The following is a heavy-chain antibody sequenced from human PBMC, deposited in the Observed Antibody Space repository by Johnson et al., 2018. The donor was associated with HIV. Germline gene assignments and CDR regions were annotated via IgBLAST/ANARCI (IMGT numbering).Heavy chain of an antibody. D-gene: IGHD1-7*01. CDR1: GFTFSNAW. Sequence: VQLVESGGGLIQPGGSLRLSCAASGFTFSNAWMSWVRQAPGKGLEWVGRINRKIDGGTTDYAAPVKGRFTISRDDSENTLYLQMNSLRAEDTAVYYCARGISNWNYFDDDAFDIWGQGTMVTVSS. CDR2: INRKIDGGTT. V-gene: IGHV3-15*01. J-gene: IGHJ3*02. CDR3: ARGISNWNYFDDDAFDI.